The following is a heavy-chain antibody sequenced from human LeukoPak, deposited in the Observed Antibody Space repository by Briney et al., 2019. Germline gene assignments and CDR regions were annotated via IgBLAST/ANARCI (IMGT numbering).Heavy chain of an antibody. CDR3: ARMGYDGSGYRSY. D-gene: IGHD3-22*01. CDR1: GFTFSTYW. Sequence: QPGGSLRLSCAASGFTFSTYWMHWVRQAPGKGLVWISRINRDGSSTNYADSVKGRFTISRDNAQNTLYLQMGSLSAEDTAVYYCARMGYDGSGYRSYWGQGTLVTVSS. J-gene: IGHJ4*02. CDR2: INRDGSST. V-gene: IGHV3-74*01.